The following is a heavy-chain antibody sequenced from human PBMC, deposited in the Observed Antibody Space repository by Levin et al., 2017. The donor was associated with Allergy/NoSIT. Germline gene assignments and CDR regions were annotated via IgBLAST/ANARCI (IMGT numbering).Heavy chain of an antibody. J-gene: IGHJ6*02. CDR3: ARDRWEVLSDYYGMDV. V-gene: IGHV3-33*01. CDR2: IWYGGNNR. D-gene: IGHD1-26*01. CDR1: GFSITKYG. Sequence: GGSLRLSCAASGFSITKYGMHWVRQSPGKGLEGVAVIWYGGNNRQYADSVKGRFIISGENAKNTVYLEMNNLGADDTAMYYCARDRWEVLSDYYGMDVWGQGTTVTVSS.